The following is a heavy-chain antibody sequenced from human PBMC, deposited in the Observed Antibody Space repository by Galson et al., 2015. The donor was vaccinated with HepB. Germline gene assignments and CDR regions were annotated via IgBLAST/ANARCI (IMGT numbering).Heavy chain of an antibody. D-gene: IGHD2-15*01. CDR3: ARGALVVVVGATQNNWFDP. V-gene: IGHV1-18*01. Sequence: SVKVSCKASGYTFSTYSITWVRQAPGQGLEWMGWISPYNRNTDYARKFQGRVTMTTDISTSTAYMELRSLRSDDTAVYYCARGALVVVVGATQNNWFDPWGQGTLVTVSS. CDR2: ISPYNRNT. J-gene: IGHJ5*02. CDR1: GYTFSTYS.